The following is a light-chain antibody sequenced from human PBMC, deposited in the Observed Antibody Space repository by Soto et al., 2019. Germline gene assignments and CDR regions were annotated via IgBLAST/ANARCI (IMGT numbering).Light chain of an antibody. Sequence: EIVLTQSPATLSLSPGERATLSCRASQSVSSYLAWYQQKPGQAPRLLIYDASNRATGIPARFSGSGSGTDFTLTISSLEPDDLAVYYCQHRSNWLTFGGGTKVEIK. V-gene: IGKV3-11*01. CDR2: DAS. CDR3: QHRSNWLT. CDR1: QSVSSY. J-gene: IGKJ4*01.